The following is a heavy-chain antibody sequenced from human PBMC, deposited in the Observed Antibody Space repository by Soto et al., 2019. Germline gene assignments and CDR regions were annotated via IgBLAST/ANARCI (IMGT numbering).Heavy chain of an antibody. J-gene: IGHJ4*02. Sequence: EVQLVESGGGLVKPGGSLGSSVAPSGLLLSTAGMTGSPKVPGKGWGWLGRIKTKTDGGTTDYAAPVKGRFTISRDDSKNTLYLQMNSLKTEDTAVYYCTTDPPPYGDYGTGFDYWGQGTLVTVSS. V-gene: IGHV3-15*07. CDR2: IKTKTDGGTT. D-gene: IGHD4-17*01. CDR3: TTDPPPYGDYGTGFDY. CDR1: GLLLSTAG.